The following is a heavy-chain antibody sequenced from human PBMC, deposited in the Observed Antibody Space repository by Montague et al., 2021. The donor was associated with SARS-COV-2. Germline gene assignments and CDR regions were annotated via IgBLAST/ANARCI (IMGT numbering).Heavy chain of an antibody. CDR1: GGSITNYIYY. CDR2: PYYTANT. CDR3: ARLKRYFDSSGSSSAFDF. J-gene: IGHJ3*01. Sequence: SETLSLTCTVSGGSITNYIYYWTWLPPPPEMGLKWIASPYYTANTYSHPSLKSPVTISVVTSKNHFTLKLSSATAAETAVYYCARLKRYFDSSGSSSAFDFWGQGTKVTVSS. D-gene: IGHD3-22*01. V-gene: IGHV4-39*02.